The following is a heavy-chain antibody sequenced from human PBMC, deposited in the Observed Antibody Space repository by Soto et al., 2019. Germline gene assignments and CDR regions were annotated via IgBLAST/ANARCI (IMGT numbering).Heavy chain of an antibody. D-gene: IGHD2-15*01. CDR1: CVSIHNSHSF. CDR3: GRVVEGATRHTDFDS. CDR2: VYYSGGA. J-gene: IGHJ5*01. V-gene: IGHV4-39*01. Sequence: PSETLSLTCAVSCVSIHNSHSFWGWIRQPPGKGLEFIGSVYYSGGANYNPSLKSRVTVSIDTSSNQFSLRVNSVTAADTAVYYCGRVVEGATRHTDFDSWGQGILVTVSS.